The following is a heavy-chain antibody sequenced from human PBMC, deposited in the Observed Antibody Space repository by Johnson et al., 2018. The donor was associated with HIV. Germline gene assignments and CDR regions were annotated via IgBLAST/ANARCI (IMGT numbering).Heavy chain of an antibody. CDR1: GFTFSNAW. CDR2: IKSKTDGGTT. D-gene: IGHD3-22*01. V-gene: IGHV3-15*01. Sequence: VQLVESGGGLVKPGGSLRLSCAASGFTFSNAWMSWVRQAPGKGLEWVGHIKSKTDGGTTEYAASVKGRFTISRDDSKSIAYLQMNSLETEDTAVYYFARGPYYYDSSGPSDAFDIWGQGTMVTVSS. J-gene: IGHJ3*02. CDR3: ARGPYYYDSSGPSDAFDI.